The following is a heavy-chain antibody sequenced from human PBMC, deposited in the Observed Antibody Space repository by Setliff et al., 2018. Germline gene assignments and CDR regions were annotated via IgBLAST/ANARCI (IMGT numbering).Heavy chain of an antibody. Sequence: SETLSLTCAVSGFSISSGYYWGWIRQPPGKGLEWIVNIHHSGKAYYNPSLKSRVTMSVDTSKNHVSLKLSSVTAADTAVYYCASEAVISPNWFDPWGQGTLVTVSS. CDR3: ASEAVISPNWFDP. CDR1: GFSISSGYY. D-gene: IGHD3-10*01. J-gene: IGHJ5*02. CDR2: IHHSGKA. V-gene: IGHV4-38-2*01.